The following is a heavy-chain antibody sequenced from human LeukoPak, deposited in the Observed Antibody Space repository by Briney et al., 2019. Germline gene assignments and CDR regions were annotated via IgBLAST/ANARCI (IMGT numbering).Heavy chain of an antibody. Sequence: PSETLSLTCTVSGGSISSSSYYWGWIRQPPGKGLEWIGRIYTSGSTNYNPSLKSRVTMSVDTSKSQFSLKLSSVTAADTAVYYCASAGLAYDFWSGYPFYWGQGTLVTVSS. CDR3: ASAGLAYDFWSGYPFY. CDR1: GGSISSSSYY. V-gene: IGHV4-61*05. D-gene: IGHD3-3*01. J-gene: IGHJ4*02. CDR2: IYTSGST.